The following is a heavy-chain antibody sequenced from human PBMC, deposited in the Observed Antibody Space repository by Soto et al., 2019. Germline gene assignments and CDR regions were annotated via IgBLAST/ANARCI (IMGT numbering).Heavy chain of an antibody. Sequence: GSLILSCAASGFTFSSYWMYWVRQAPGKGLVWVSRTNSDGSDTSYADSVKGRFTISRDNAKNTLYLQMNSLRAEDTAVYYCARDRGWSLFDYWGQGTLVTVSS. CDR2: TNSDGSDT. CDR3: ARDRGWSLFDY. V-gene: IGHV3-74*01. J-gene: IGHJ4*02. D-gene: IGHD6-19*01. CDR1: GFTFSSYW.